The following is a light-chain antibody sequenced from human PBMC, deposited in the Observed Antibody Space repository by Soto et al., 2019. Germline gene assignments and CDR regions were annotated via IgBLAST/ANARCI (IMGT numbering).Light chain of an antibody. CDR1: QSVSSTY. CDR3: QQYGSSSWT. J-gene: IGKJ1*01. Sequence: EIVLTQSPGTLSLSPGESATLSCRASQSVSSTYLAWYQQKPGQTPRLLIYGASSRATGIPDRFSGSGSGPDFTLTISRLEPEDFALYYCQQYGSSSWTFGQGTQVEIK. CDR2: GAS. V-gene: IGKV3-20*01.